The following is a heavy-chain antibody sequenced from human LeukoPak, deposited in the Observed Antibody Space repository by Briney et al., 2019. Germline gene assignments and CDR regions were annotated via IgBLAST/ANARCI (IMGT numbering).Heavy chain of an antibody. V-gene: IGHV1-69*04. Sequence: EASVKVSCKASGGTFSSYAISWVRQAPGQGLEWMGRIIPILGIANYAQKFQGRVTITADKSTSTAYMELSSLRSEDTAVYYCARGSAGHLRSLGCCYYYYGMDVWGQGTTVTVSS. D-gene: IGHD3-16*01. J-gene: IGHJ6*02. CDR1: GGTFSSYA. CDR3: ARGSAGHLRSLGCCYYYYGMDV. CDR2: IIPILGIA.